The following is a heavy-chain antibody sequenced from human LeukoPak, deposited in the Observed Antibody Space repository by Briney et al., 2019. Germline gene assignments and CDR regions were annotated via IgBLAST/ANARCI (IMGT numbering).Heavy chain of an antibody. V-gene: IGHV4-30-2*01. CDR1: GGSISSGYYS. Sequence: SETLSLTCAVSGGSISSGYYSWSWIRQPPGKGLEWIGYIYHSGSTYYNPSLKSRVTISVDRSKNQFSLKLSSVTAADTAVYYCARLPNSSGPYDNWFDPWGQGTLVTVSS. CDR3: ARLPNSSGPYDNWFDP. J-gene: IGHJ5*02. CDR2: IYHSGST. D-gene: IGHD6-19*01.